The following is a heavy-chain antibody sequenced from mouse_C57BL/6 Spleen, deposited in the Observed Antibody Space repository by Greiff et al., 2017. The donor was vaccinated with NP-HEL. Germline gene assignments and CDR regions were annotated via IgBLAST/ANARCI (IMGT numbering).Heavy chain of an antibody. CDR2: IHPNSGST. J-gene: IGHJ1*03. CDR3: AREGVTTVVARYFDV. D-gene: IGHD1-1*01. CDR1: GYTFTSYW. V-gene: IGHV1-64*01. Sequence: VQLQQSGAELVKPGASVKLSCKASGYTFTSYWMHWVKQRPGQGLEWIGMIHPNSGSTNYNEKFKSKATLTVGKSSSTAYMQLSSLTSEDSAVYYYAREGVTTVVARYFDVWGTGTTVTVSS.